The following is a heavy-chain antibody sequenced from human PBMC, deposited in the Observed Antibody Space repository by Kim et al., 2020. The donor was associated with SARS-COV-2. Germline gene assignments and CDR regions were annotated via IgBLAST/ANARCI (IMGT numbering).Heavy chain of an antibody. Sequence: YADSVKGRFTIARDNAKNTLYLRMSSLRAEETAVYYCGRGSGSYGFDYWGQGILVTVSS. J-gene: IGHJ4*02. CDR3: GRGSGSYGFDY. D-gene: IGHD1-26*01. V-gene: IGHV3-74*01.